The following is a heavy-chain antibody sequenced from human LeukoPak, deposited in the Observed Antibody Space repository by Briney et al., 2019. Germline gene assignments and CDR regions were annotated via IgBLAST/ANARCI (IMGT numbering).Heavy chain of an antibody. D-gene: IGHD6-19*01. V-gene: IGHV1-24*01. CDR3: ARVAGSAFDI. J-gene: IGHJ3*02. Sequence: ASVKVSCKVSGYTLTELSMHWGRQAPGKGLEWMGGFDPEDGERIYAQKFQGRVTMTEDTSTDTAYMELSSLRSDDTAVYYCARVAGSAFDIWGQGTMVTVSS. CDR1: GYTLTELS. CDR2: FDPEDGER.